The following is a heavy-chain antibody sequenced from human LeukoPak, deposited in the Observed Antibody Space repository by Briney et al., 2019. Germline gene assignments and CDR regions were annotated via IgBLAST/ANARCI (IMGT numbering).Heavy chain of an antibody. Sequence: GRSLRLSCAASGFTFSSYRMNWVRQAPGKGLEWVSYISSSSSTTYYADSVKGRFTISRDNSKNTLYLQMNSLRADDTAVYYCAKSPGSGLFDYWGQGTLVTVAS. V-gene: IGHV3-48*01. CDR3: AKSPGSGLFDY. D-gene: IGHD3/OR15-3a*01. J-gene: IGHJ4*02. CDR1: GFTFSSYR. CDR2: ISSSSSTT.